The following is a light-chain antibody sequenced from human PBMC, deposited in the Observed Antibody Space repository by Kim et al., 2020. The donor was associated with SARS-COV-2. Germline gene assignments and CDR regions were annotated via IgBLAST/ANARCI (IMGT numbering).Light chain of an antibody. J-gene: IGKJ2*01. CDR2: GAS. V-gene: IGKV3-20*01. Sequence: SPGERATLACRASQSVSSSYLAWYQQKPGQAPRRLIYGASSRATGIPDRFSGSGSGTDFTLTISRLEPEDFAVYYCQKYGSSPLYTFGQGTKLEI. CDR3: QKYGSSPLYT. CDR1: QSVSSSY.